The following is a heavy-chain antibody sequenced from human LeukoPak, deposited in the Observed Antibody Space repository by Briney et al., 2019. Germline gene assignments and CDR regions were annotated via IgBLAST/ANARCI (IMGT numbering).Heavy chain of an antibody. D-gene: IGHD1-26*01. CDR1: GYTFTGYY. CDR3: ASVRMGATPFDY. CDR2: INPNSGDT. V-gene: IGHV1-2*02. Sequence: GASVKVSCKASGYTFTGYYMHWVRQAPGQGLEWMGWINPNSGDTDYAQRFQGRVTMTRDPSIGTGYMELTRLRSDDTAVYYCASVRMGATPFDYWGQGTLVTVSS. J-gene: IGHJ4*02.